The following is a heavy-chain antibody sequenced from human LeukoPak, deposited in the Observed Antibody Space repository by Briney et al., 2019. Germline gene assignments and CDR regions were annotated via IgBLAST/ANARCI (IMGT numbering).Heavy chain of an antibody. Sequence: PGGSLRLSCAASGFTFSSYWMSWVRQAPGKGLEWVANIKQDGSEKYYVDSVKGRFTISRDNAKNSLYLQMNSLRAEDTAVYYCAREGIVGAIPFDYWGQGTLVTVSS. V-gene: IGHV3-7*01. CDR1: GFTFSSYW. D-gene: IGHD1-26*01. J-gene: IGHJ4*02. CDR3: AREGIVGAIPFDY. CDR2: IKQDGSEK.